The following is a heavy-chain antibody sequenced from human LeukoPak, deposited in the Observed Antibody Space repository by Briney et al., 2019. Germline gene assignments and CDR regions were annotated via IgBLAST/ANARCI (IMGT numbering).Heavy chain of an antibody. J-gene: IGHJ4*02. D-gene: IGHD3-10*01. CDR1: GGSISSYY. Sequence: PSETLSLTCTVSGGSISSYYWSWIRQPPGKGLEWIGYIYYSGSTNYNPSLKSRVTISVDTSKNQFSLKLSSVTAADTAVYYCARSSMVRGVEFDYWGQGTLVTVSS. CDR2: IYYSGST. CDR3: ARSSMVRGVEFDY. V-gene: IGHV4-59*12.